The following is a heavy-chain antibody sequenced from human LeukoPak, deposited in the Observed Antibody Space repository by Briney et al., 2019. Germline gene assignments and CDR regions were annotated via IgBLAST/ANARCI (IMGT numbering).Heavy chain of an antibody. CDR1: GGSISGYY. J-gene: IGHJ4*02. V-gene: IGHV4-59*01. D-gene: IGHD3-22*01. CDR3: ARLGGYYFDY. Sequence: PSETLSLTCTVSGGSISGYYWSWIRQPPRKGLEWIGYIYYSGSTNYNPSLKSRVTLSLDTSKNQFSLKLTSVTAADAAVYYCARLGGYYFDYWGQGTLVAVSS. CDR2: IYYSGST.